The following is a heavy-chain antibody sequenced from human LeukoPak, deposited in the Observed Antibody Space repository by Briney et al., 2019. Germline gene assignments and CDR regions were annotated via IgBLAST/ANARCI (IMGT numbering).Heavy chain of an antibody. CDR2: IYYSGST. J-gene: IGHJ3*02. D-gene: IGHD2-2*01. V-gene: IGHV4-39*07. CDR1: GGSISSSGYY. CDR3: ARVEDCSSTSCLGAFDI. Sequence: KPSETLSLTCTVSGGSISSSGYYWGWIRQPPGKGLEWIASIYYSGSTYYNPSLKSRVTISVDTSENQLSLKLSSLTAADTAVYYCARVEDCSSTSCLGAFDIWGQGTMVTVSS.